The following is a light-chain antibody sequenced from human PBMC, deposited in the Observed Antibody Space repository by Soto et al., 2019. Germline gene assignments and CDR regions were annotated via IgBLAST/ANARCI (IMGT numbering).Light chain of an antibody. Sequence: IMLTQSPAPLSLSPGERATLSCWASQSVRTFLDWYQQKPGQAPRLLIYAASNRATGIPARFSGSGSGTDFTLTISSLEPEDFAVHYCQQHSPWPPWTFGQGTKVDIK. CDR2: AAS. CDR3: QQHSPWPPWT. J-gene: IGKJ1*01. CDR1: QSVRTF. V-gene: IGKV3-11*01.